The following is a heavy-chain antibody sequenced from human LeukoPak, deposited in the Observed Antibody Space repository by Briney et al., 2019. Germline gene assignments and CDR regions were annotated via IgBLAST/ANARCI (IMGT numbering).Heavy chain of an antibody. D-gene: IGHD6-19*01. V-gene: IGHV4-34*01. Sequence: SETLSLTCAVYGGSFSGYYWSWIRQPPGKGLEWIGEINHSGSTNYNPSLKSRVTISVDTSKNQFSLKLSSVTAADTAVYYCARRGLRYSSGWTQGFRWYFDLWGRGTLVTVSS. J-gene: IGHJ2*01. CDR1: GGSFSGYY. CDR3: ARRGLRYSSGWTQGFRWYFDL. CDR2: INHSGST.